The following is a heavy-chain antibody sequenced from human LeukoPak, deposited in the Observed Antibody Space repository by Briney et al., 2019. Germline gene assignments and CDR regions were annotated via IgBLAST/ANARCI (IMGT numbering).Heavy chain of an antibody. J-gene: IGHJ4*02. D-gene: IGHD6-19*01. CDR2: VYYTGST. Sequence: SETLSLTCAVSGGSISSGGYSWSWIRQPPGKGLEWIGYVYYTGSTNYNPSLESRVTISVDTSKNQFSLKLNSVTAADTAVYYCAREYSSGWSGTGYWGQGTLVTVSS. CDR1: GGSISSGGYS. V-gene: IGHV4-61*08. CDR3: AREYSSGWSGTGY.